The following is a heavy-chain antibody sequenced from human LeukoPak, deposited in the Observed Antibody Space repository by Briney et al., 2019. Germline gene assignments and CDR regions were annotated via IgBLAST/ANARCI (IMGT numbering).Heavy chain of an antibody. CDR2: IIPIFATA. J-gene: IGHJ4*02. Sequence: SVKVSCKASGGTFSSYAISWVRQAPGQGLEWMGGIIPIFATANYAQKFQGRVTITADESTSTAYMEPSSLRSEDTAVYYCARGPITTRSHFDYWGQGTLVTVSS. CDR3: ARGPITTRSHFDY. D-gene: IGHD3-22*01. CDR1: GGTFSSYA. V-gene: IGHV1-69*13.